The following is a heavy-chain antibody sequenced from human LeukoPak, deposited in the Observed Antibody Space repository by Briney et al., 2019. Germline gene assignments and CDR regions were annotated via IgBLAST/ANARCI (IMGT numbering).Heavy chain of an antibody. CDR2: ISTSGST. V-gene: IGHV4-4*07. CDR1: GGSISSYY. J-gene: IGHJ5*02. CDR3: ARGAARGLFDP. D-gene: IGHD2-15*01. Sequence: PSETLSLTCTVSGGSISSYYWSWIRQPAGKGLESIGHISTSGSTNYNPSLKSRVTMSVDTSKNQFSLKLSSVTAADTAVYYCARGAARGLFDPWGQGTLVTVSS.